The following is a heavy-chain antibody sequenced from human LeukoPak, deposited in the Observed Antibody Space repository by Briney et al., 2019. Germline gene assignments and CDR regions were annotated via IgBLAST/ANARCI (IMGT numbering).Heavy chain of an antibody. CDR2: ISYDGSNK. Sequence: GGSLRLSCAASGFTFSSYAMHWVRQAPGKGLEWVAVISYDGSNKYYADSVKGRFTISRDNSKNTLYLQVNSLRAEDTAVYYCAREPLWWGKGTLVTVPS. V-gene: IGHV3-30-3*01. J-gene: IGHJ4*02. D-gene: IGHD2-21*01. CDR3: AREPLW. CDR1: GFTFSSYA.